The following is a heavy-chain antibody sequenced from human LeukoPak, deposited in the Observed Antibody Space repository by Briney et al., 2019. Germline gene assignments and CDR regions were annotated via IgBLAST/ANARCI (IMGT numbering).Heavy chain of an antibody. CDR2: ISSSGSTI. J-gene: IGHJ4*02. D-gene: IGHD3-22*01. CDR3: AGTYYYDSSGYYFDY. CDR1: GFTFSDYY. Sequence: PGGSLRLSCAASGFTFSDYYMSWIRQAPGKGLEWVSYISSSGSTIYYADSVKGRFTISRDNAKNSLYLQMNSLRAEDTAVYYCAGTYYYDSSGYYFDYWGQGTLVTVSS. V-gene: IGHV3-11*01.